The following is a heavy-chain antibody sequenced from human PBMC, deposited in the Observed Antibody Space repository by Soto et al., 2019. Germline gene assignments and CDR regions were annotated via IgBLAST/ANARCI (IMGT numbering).Heavy chain of an antibody. Sequence: GGSLRLSFATSGFTFDDYAMHWVRQAPGEGLEWVSCISWNSGHIGYEDYVRVRFTISRDKAKKSLYLQMNNLSIKETAMYYCASSHGGYGTGYFAXWGRVILVTVSX. V-gene: IGHV3-9*01. D-gene: IGHD5-12*01. CDR3: ASSHGGYGTGYFAX. J-gene: IGHJ4*02. CDR2: ISWNSGHI. CDR1: GFTFDDYA.